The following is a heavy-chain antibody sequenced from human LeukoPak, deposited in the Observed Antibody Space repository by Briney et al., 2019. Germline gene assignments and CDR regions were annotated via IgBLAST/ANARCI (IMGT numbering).Heavy chain of an antibody. V-gene: IGHV5-51*01. Sequence: GESLKISCKGSGYSFTSYWIGWVRQXPXKGLEWXGIIYPGDSDTRYSPSFQGQVTISADKSISTAYLQWSSLKASDTAMYYCARHINTYYYDSSGNGRAFDIWGQGTMVTVSS. CDR1: GYSFTSYW. D-gene: IGHD3-22*01. J-gene: IGHJ3*02. CDR3: ARHINTYYYDSSGNGRAFDI. CDR2: IYPGDSDT.